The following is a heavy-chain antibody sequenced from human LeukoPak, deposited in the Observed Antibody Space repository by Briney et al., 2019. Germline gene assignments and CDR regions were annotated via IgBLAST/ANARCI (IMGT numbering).Heavy chain of an antibody. Sequence: SETLSLTCTVSGGSISSYYWSWIRQPPGKGLEWIGYVYYSGGTNYNPSLKSRVTISVDTSKNQFSLKLSSVTAADTAVYYCARENLVVPAAIGYFDYWGQGTLVTVSS. CDR1: GGSISSYY. J-gene: IGHJ4*02. CDR3: ARENLVVPAAIGYFDY. V-gene: IGHV4-59*01. D-gene: IGHD2-2*01. CDR2: VYYSGGT.